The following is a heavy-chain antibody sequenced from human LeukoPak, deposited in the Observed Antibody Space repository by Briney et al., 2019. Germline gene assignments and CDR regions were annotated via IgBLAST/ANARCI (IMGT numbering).Heavy chain of an antibody. CDR1: GYTFTGYY. CDR3: AREVVPAAINYYYGMDV. V-gene: IGHV1-46*01. J-gene: IGHJ6*02. D-gene: IGHD2-2*02. CDR2: INPSGGST. Sequence: ASVKVSCKASGYTFTGYYMHWVRQAPGQGLEWMGIINPSGGSTSYAQKFQGRVTMTRDTSTGTVYMELSSLRSEDTAVYYCAREVVPAAINYYYGMDVWGQGTTVTVSS.